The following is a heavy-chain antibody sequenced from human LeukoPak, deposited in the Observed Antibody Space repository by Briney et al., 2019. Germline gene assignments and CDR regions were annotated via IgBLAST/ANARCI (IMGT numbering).Heavy chain of an antibody. Sequence: GGSLRLSCAASGFTFSSYAMHWVRQPPGKGLEWLTLIQRDGSDQYYADSVKGRFTISRDNSKNTLYLQVNSLRAEDTAVYYCARELNWNYYFDYWGQGTLVTVSS. CDR2: IQRDGSDQ. CDR1: GFTFSSYA. D-gene: IGHD1-7*01. CDR3: ARELNWNYYFDY. J-gene: IGHJ4*02. V-gene: IGHV3-30*02.